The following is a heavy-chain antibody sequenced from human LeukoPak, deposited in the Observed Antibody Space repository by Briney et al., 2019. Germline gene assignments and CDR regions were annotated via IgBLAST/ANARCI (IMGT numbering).Heavy chain of an antibody. CDR2: IYYSGST. J-gene: IGHJ4*02. Sequence: SETLSLTCTVSGGSISSGGYYWSWIRQHPGKGLEWIGYIYYSGSTYYNPSLKSRVTISVDTSKNQFSLKLSSVTAADTAVYYCARAPSTMVATFDYWGQGTLVTVSS. D-gene: IGHD2-15*01. CDR1: GGSISSGGYY. CDR3: ARAPSTMVATFDY. V-gene: IGHV4-31*03.